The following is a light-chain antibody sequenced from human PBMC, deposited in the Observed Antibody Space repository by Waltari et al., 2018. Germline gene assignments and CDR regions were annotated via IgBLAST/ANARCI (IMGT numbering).Light chain of an antibody. CDR1: ESIASH. CDR3: QQGSMWPLT. V-gene: IGKV3-11*01. J-gene: IGKJ4*01. Sequence: EIVLTQSPATLSLSPGQRATLSCRASESIASHLAWFRQKPGQPPRLLIYAASTRAPGIPARFSGSGFGTDFTLTISSLEPEDFAVYFCQQGSMWPLTFGGGTTVEIK. CDR2: AAS.